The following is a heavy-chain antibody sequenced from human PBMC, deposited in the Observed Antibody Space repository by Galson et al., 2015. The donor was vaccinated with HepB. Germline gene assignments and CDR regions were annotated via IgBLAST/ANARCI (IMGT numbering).Heavy chain of an antibody. V-gene: IGHV3-21*06. CDR3: ARELVAGTLPRRLNTWFDL. J-gene: IGHJ5*02. CDR2: ISSSGSYK. CDR1: GFNFISYN. Sequence: SLRLSCAASGFNFISYNINWVRQAPGQGLEWVSQISSSGSYKLYAASVKGRFTISRDNAKNALYLQMNSLRAEDTAVYYCARELVAGTLPRRLNTWFDLWGHGTVVTVSS. D-gene: IGHD6-19*01.